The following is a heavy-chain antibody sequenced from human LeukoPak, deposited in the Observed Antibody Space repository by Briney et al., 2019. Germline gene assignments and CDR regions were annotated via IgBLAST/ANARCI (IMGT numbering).Heavy chain of an antibody. J-gene: IGHJ3*02. CDR1: GFTFSSYA. D-gene: IGHD3-3*01. CDR3: AKSTIFGVVIKGFGAFDI. CDR2: ISGSGGST. Sequence: GGSLRLSCAASGFTFSSYAMSWVRQAPGKVLEWVSAISGSGGSTYYADSVKGRFTISRDNSKNTLYLQMNSLRAEDTAVYYCAKSTIFGVVIKGFGAFDIWGQGTMVTVSS. V-gene: IGHV3-23*01.